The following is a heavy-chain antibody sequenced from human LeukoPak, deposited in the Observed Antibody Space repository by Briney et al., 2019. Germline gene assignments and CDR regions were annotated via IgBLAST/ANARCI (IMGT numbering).Heavy chain of an antibody. CDR3: AKDLEGFGEF. CDR1: GFTFSSYG. V-gene: IGHV3-30*18. CDR2: ISYDGSNK. Sequence: GRSLRLSCAASGFTFSSYGMHWVRQAPGKGLEWVAVISYDGSNKYYADSVKGRFTISRDNSKNTLYLQMNSLRAEDTAVYYCAKDLEGFGEFWGQGTLVTVSS. D-gene: IGHD3-10*01. J-gene: IGHJ4*02.